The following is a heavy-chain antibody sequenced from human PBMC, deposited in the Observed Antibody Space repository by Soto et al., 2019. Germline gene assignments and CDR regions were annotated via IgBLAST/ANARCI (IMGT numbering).Heavy chain of an antibody. Sequence: GGSLRLSCAASGFPFTTYGMHWVRQAPGKGLEWVAVIWFDGSEKYYGESVKGRFTISRDNSKNTVYLEMNSLRVEDTALYFCVKDHCGGDCYSDPYFDNWVQGTLVTVSS. V-gene: IGHV3-33*06. D-gene: IGHD2-21*02. CDR3: VKDHCGGDCYSDPYFDN. CDR2: IWFDGSEK. CDR1: GFPFTTYG. J-gene: IGHJ4*02.